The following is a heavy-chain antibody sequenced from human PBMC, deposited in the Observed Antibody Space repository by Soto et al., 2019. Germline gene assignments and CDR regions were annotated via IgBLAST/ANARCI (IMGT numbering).Heavy chain of an antibody. J-gene: IGHJ4*02. CDR3: ARGLNGYLYYFDY. CDR1: GYTFTNYG. V-gene: IGHV1-18*01. D-gene: IGHD5-18*01. CDR2: ISAYNGNT. Sequence: ASVKVSCKASGYTFTNYGISWVRQAPGQGLEWKGWISAYNGNTKYAQKLQGRVTMTTDTSTSTAYMELSSLRSDDTAVYYCARGLNGYLYYFDYWGQGTLVTVSS.